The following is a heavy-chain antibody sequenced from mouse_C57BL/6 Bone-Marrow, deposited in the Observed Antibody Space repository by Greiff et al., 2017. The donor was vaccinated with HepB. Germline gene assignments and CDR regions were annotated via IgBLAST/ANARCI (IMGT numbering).Heavy chain of an antibody. D-gene: IGHD2-14*01. J-gene: IGHJ3*01. CDR3: TLTWYAVFAY. V-gene: IGHV6-6*01. Sequence: EVKLVDSGGGLVQPGGSMKLSCAASGFTFSDAWMDWVRQSPEKGLEWVAEIRNKANNHATYYAESVDGRFTISRVGSKSSGYLQMNSLRAEATGIYSCTLTWYAVFAYGGRGTLVTVSA. CDR2: IRNKANNHAT. CDR1: GFTFSDAW.